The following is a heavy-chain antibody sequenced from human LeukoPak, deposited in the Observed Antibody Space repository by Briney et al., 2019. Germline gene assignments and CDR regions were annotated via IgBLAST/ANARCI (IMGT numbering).Heavy chain of an antibody. CDR2: ISSSSSYI. J-gene: IGHJ3*02. D-gene: IGHD6-13*01. Sequence: GGSLRLSCAASGFTFSSYSMNWVRQAPGKGLEWVSSISSSSSYIYYADSVKGRFTISRDNAKNSLYLQMNSLRAEDTAVYYCVRDMGSSWYHRAFDIWGQGTMVTVSS. CDR1: GFTFSSYS. V-gene: IGHV3-21*01. CDR3: VRDMGSSWYHRAFDI.